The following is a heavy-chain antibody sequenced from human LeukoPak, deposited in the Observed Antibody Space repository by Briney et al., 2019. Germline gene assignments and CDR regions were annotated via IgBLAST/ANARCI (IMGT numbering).Heavy chain of an antibody. CDR2: IYYSGST. D-gene: IGHD3-22*01. V-gene: IGHV4-31*03. CDR1: GGSISSGGYY. CDR3: ARTVYPYYHDSSGYYFFDY. Sequence: SETLSLTCTVSGGSISSGGYYWSWIRQHPGKGLERIGYIYYSGSTYYNPSLKSRVTISVDTSKNQFSLKLSSVTAADTAVYYCARTVYPYYHDSSGYYFFDYWGQGTLVTVSS. J-gene: IGHJ4*02.